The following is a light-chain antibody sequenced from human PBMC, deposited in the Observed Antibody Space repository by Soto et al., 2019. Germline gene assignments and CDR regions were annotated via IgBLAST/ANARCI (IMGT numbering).Light chain of an antibody. CDR3: QSYDSSLRGDV. CDR1: SSHIGAGYD. V-gene: IGLV1-40*01. J-gene: IGLJ1*01. CDR2: GNS. Sequence: QSVLTQPPSVSGAPGQRVTISCTGSSSHIGAGYDVHWYQHLPGTSPKLLIYGNSNRPSGVPDRFSGSKSGTSASLAINGLQAEDEADYYCQSYDSSLRGDVFGTGTKVTVL.